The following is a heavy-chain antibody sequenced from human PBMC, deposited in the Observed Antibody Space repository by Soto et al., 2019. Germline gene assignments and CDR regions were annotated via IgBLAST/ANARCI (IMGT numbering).Heavy chain of an antibody. CDR3: ARQRTTVVTQAYFDH. D-gene: IGHD2-21*02. Sequence: SETLALTCIVSGESISSSSYYWGWIRQPPGKGLEWIGSIYYSGRTYYNPSFKSRVTISIDTSKNQFSLKLSSVTATDTAVYYCARQRTTVVTQAYFDHWGQGALVTVS. CDR2: IYYSGRT. J-gene: IGHJ4*02. CDR1: GESISSSSYY. V-gene: IGHV4-39*01.